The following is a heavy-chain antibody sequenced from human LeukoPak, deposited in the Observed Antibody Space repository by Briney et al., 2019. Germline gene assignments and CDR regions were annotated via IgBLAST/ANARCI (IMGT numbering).Heavy chain of an antibody. J-gene: IGHJ2*01. V-gene: IGHV3-23*01. CDR1: GFTFINYA. CDR2: SSGSGTST. CDR3: AKDRAPYGSGGGEDYFDL. Sequence: GGSLRLSCVGSGFTFINYAMTWVRQSPARGLEYVSSSSGSGTSTHYADSVKGRFTISRDNSRNTLYLEMSSLRVEDSALYYCAKDRAPYGSGGGEDYFDLWGRGTLVTVSS. D-gene: IGHD3-10*01.